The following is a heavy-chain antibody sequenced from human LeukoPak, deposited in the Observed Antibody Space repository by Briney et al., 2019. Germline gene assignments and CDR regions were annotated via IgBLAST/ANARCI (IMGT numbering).Heavy chain of an antibody. D-gene: IGHD3-9*01. J-gene: IGHJ6*03. CDR3: ARLTATRRDYYYYYYMDV. Sequence: GGSLRLSCAASGFTFSSYRMSWVRQAPGEGLEGVANIKQEGSEKYYVDSVKGRFTISRDNAKNSLYLQMNSLRAEDTAVYYCARLTATRRDYYYYYYMDVWGKGTTVTVSS. CDR2: IKQEGSEK. CDR1: GFTFSSYR. V-gene: IGHV3-7*01.